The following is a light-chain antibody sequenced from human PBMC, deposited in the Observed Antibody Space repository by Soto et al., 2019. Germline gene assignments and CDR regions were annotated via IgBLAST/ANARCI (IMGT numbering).Light chain of an antibody. J-gene: IGLJ1*01. CDR2: KVT. V-gene: IGLV2-14*01. Sequence: QSVLTQPASVSGSPGQSITISCTGTSSDVGGNKYVSWYQQYPGKVPKLLINKVTNRPSGVSYRFSGSKSGNTASLTISALLAEDVADYFCASSTSDSRYVFGTGNKVTVL. CDR3: ASSTSDSRYV. CDR1: SSDVGGNKY.